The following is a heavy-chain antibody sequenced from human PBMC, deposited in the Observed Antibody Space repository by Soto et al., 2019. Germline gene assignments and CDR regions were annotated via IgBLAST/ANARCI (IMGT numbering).Heavy chain of an antibody. CDR1: GFRFSDFY. V-gene: IGHV3-11*01. Sequence: QVQLVESGGGLVKPGGSLRLSCVASGFRFSDFYMSWIRQAPGKGLEWVSFISGSGDTLYYADSVGGRFTVSRDNAKNSLYLQTNSLIAEDTAVYYCARLPRYNWNLFDFWGQGTLVSVSS. J-gene: IGHJ4*02. CDR2: ISGSGDTL. D-gene: IGHD1-20*01. CDR3: ARLPRYNWNLFDF.